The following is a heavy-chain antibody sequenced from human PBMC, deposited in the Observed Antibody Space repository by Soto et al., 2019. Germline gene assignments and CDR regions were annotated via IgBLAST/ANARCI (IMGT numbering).Heavy chain of an antibody. CDR3: AKDLDAYNWNRGGWFDX. D-gene: IGHD1-20*01. CDR1: GFTFSGFG. J-gene: IGHJ5*02. Sequence: PGGSLRLSCAASGFTFSGFGMHWIRQAPGKGLEWVSVISYDGTRKYFASSVKVRFSISRDDSRSTVYLDMNSPRAEDTAVYYCAKDLDAYNWNRGGWFDXWGQGTLVTVSX. CDR2: ISYDGTRK. V-gene: IGHV3-30*18.